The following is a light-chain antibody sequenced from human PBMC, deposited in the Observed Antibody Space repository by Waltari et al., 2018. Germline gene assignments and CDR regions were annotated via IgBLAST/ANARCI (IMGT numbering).Light chain of an antibody. Sequence: QSALTQPASVSGSPGQSITIPCTETSSAVGNYNVVSWYQHHPGKAPKLMIYEGNKRPEGVSERVSGSKSGNRASLTISGLQAEDETDYYCCSYASSSGYVFGTGTEVTVL. CDR1: SSAVGNYNV. J-gene: IGLJ1*01. CDR3: CSYASSSGYV. V-gene: IGLV2-23*01. CDR2: EGN.